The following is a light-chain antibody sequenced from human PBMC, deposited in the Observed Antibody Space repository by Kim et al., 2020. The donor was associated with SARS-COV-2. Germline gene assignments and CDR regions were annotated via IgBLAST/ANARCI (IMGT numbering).Light chain of an antibody. CDR3: QSYDSSNPWV. J-gene: IGLJ3*02. CDR2: EDN. Sequence: TVACTPSVYVIASNHVHWYQQPPGSSPTTVIYEDNQRPSGVPARFSGSIYSSSNSASLTISGLKTEDEADYYCQSYDSSNPWVFGGGTKLTVL. CDR1: VYVIASNH. V-gene: IGLV6-57*01.